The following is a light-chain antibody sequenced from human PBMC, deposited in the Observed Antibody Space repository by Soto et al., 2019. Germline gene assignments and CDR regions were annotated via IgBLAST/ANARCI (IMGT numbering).Light chain of an antibody. CDR2: GAS. CDR3: QQYGSSPPFT. J-gene: IGKJ3*01. CDR1: QSVSSSY. V-gene: IGKV3-20*01. Sequence: EIVLTQSPGTLSLSPGERATLSCRASQSVSSSYLAWYQQQPGQAPRLLIYGASSRATGIPDRFSGSGSGTDFTLTIRKLEPEDFAVYYCQQYGSSPPFTFGPGTKEDIK.